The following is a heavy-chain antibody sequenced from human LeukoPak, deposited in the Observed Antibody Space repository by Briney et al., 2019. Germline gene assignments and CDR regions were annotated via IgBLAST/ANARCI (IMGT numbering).Heavy chain of an antibody. CDR3: VRGGYYGSGNDFSSDP. V-gene: IGHV4-59*01. CDR2: IHYTGST. Sequence: SETLSLTRTVSVGSISTYYWSWIRQPPGKEVECMGYIHYTGSTNYNPSLKRRVTMSVDPSKNQFSLKLRSVTPEHPATHSCVRGGYYGSGNDFSSDPRGQQSLVTVAS. CDR1: VGSISTYY. D-gene: IGHD3-10*01. J-gene: IGHJ5*02.